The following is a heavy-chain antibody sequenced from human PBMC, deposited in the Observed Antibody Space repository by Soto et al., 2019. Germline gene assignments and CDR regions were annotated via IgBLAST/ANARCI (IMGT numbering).Heavy chain of an antibody. CDR1: GGSISSGGYY. CDR2: IYYSGST. J-gene: IGHJ4*02. V-gene: IGHV4-31*03. CDR3: ARDGSGPGAFDY. Sequence: QVQLQESGPGLVKPSQTLSLTCTVSGGSISSGGYYWSWIRQHPGKGLEWIGYIYYSGSTYYNPSIKSRVTISVDTSKNQFSLKLSSVTAADTAVYYCARDGSGPGAFDYWGQGTLVTVSS. D-gene: IGHD3-10*01.